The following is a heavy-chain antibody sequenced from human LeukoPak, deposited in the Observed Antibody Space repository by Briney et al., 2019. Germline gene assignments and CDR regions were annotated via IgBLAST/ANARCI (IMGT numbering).Heavy chain of an antibody. CDR1: GFTFSDYY. Sequence: GGSLRLSCAASGFTFSDYYMSWIRQAPGKGLEWVSYISSSGSTIYYADSVKGRFTISRDNAKNSLYLQMNSLRAEDTAVYYCARVPVKLGSSEYYYYYYGMDVWGQGTTVTVSS. D-gene: IGHD6-25*01. CDR2: ISSSGSTI. J-gene: IGHJ6*02. CDR3: ARVPVKLGSSEYYYYYYGMDV. V-gene: IGHV3-11*04.